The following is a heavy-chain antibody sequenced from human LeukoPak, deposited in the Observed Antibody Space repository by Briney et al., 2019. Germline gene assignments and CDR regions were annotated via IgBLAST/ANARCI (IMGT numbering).Heavy chain of an antibody. Sequence: GGSLRLSCAASTFSVTNAWMSWVRQAPGKGLEWVGRIKSKADGGTTNYAAPVKGRITISRDDSTNTLHLQMNSLKTEDTAVYYCTTSLAGAVTAVYPFDNWGQGTLVTVSS. D-gene: IGHD2-21*02. J-gene: IGHJ4*02. CDR3: TTSLAGAVTAVYPFDN. V-gene: IGHV3-15*01. CDR1: TFSVTNAW. CDR2: IKSKADGGTT.